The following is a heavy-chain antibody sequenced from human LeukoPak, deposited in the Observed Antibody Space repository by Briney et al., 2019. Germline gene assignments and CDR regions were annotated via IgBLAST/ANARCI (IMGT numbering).Heavy chain of an antibody. CDR1: GGSISSSSYY. Sequence: SETLSLTCTVSGGSISSSSYYWGWIRQPPGKGLEWIGTITYSGSTYFSPSVKSRVTMSMDTSKNQFSLKLSSVTAADTAVYYCARRGDSYALFDYWGQGTLVTVSS. CDR2: ITYSGST. V-gene: IGHV4-39*01. D-gene: IGHD5-18*01. J-gene: IGHJ4*02. CDR3: ARRGDSYALFDY.